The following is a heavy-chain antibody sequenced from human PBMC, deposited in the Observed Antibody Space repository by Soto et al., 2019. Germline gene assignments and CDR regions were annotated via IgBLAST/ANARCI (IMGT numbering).Heavy chain of an antibody. J-gene: IGHJ4*02. Sequence: GGSLRLSCAASGFTFSSYAMSWVRQAPGKGLEWVSAISGSGGSTYYADSVKGRFTIPRDNSKNTLYLQMNSLRAEDTAVYYCAKAPALLEWLLYFDYWGQGTLVTVSS. CDR2: ISGSGGST. V-gene: IGHV3-23*01. CDR1: GFTFSSYA. CDR3: AKAPALLEWLLYFDY. D-gene: IGHD3-3*01.